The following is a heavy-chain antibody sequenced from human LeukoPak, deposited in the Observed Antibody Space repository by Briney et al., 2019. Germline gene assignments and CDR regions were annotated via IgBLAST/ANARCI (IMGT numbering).Heavy chain of an antibody. V-gene: IGHV3-7*01. Sequence: PGGSLRLSCAASGFSFSSYWMSWVRQAPGKGLEWVANINQDGSEKYFVDSVKGRFTISRDNSKNTLYLQMNSLRAEDTAVYYCARDKGPLDYWGQGTLVTVSS. CDR1: GFSFSSYW. CDR2: INQDGSEK. J-gene: IGHJ4*02. CDR3: ARDKGPLDY.